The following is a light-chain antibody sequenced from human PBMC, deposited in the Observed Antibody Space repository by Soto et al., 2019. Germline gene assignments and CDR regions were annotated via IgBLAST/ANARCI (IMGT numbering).Light chain of an antibody. Sequence: DIPISQSPSSLSASVGDRETIPCRASQSISIYLNWYQLKPGKAPNLLMYGASYLKSGVPTRFSGSGSGTDFTLTISSLQPEDFAIYYCQQTYTTPEITFGQGTRLEI. J-gene: IGKJ5*01. CDR2: GAS. V-gene: IGKV1-39*01. CDR3: QQTYTTPEIT. CDR1: QSISIY.